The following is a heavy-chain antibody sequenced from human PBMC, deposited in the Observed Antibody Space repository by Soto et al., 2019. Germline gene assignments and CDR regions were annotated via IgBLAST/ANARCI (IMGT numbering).Heavy chain of an antibody. CDR3: ARARVRGVPYFDY. CDR1: GFTFSTYA. J-gene: IGHJ4*02. D-gene: IGHD3-10*01. CDR2: IWYDGSNE. Sequence: QVQLVESGGGVVQPGRSLRLSCAASGFTFSTYAMYWVRQAPGKGLEWVAVIWYDGSNEYYADSVKGRFSISRDNSKNTMYLQMDSLRADDTAVYYCARARVRGVPYFDYWGQGTLVTVSS. V-gene: IGHV3-33*01.